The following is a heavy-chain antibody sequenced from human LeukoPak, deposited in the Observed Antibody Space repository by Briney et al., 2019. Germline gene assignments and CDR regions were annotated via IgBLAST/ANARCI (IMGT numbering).Heavy chain of an antibody. V-gene: IGHV3-33*06. D-gene: IGHD4-23*01. CDR3: AKDMGNPVFDY. J-gene: IGHJ4*02. CDR2: IWYDGSNK. CDR1: GFTFSSYG. Sequence: GXXLXLSCAASGFTFSSYGMHWVRQAPGKGLEWVAVIWYDGSNKYYVDSVKGRFTISRDNSKNTLYLQMNSLRAEDTAVYYCAKDMGNPVFDYLGQGTLVTVSS.